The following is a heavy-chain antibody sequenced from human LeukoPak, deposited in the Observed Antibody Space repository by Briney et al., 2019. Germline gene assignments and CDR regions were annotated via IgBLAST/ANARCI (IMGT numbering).Heavy chain of an antibody. CDR2: IRTSTEGANYA. D-gene: IGHD3-9*01. V-gene: IGHV3-48*02. Sequence: GGSLRLSCAASGFTFSSNWMHWVRQAPGKGLEWVSNIRTSTEGANYAIYADSVKGRVTFSRDDAKNTLYLHMHSLRDDDTAVYYCARDQRYAFDYWGQGILVTVSS. CDR1: GFTFSSNW. J-gene: IGHJ4*02. CDR3: ARDQRYAFDY.